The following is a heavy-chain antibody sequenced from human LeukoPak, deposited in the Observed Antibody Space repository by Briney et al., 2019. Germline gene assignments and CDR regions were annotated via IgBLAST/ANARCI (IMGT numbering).Heavy chain of an antibody. Sequence: SVKVSCKASGGTFSSYAISWVRQAPGQGLEWMGGIIPIFGTANYAQKFQGRVTITADESTSTAYMELSSLRSEDTAVYYCASGSRLGELHRYVYWGQGTLVTVSS. V-gene: IGHV1-69*01. D-gene: IGHD3-16*01. CDR2: IIPIFGTA. CDR3: ASGSRLGELHRYVY. J-gene: IGHJ4*02. CDR1: GGTFSSYA.